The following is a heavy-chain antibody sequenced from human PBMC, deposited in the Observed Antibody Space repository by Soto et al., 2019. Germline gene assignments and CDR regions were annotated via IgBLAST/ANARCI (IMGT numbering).Heavy chain of an antibody. D-gene: IGHD6-13*01. CDR3: ARGQRRSSALFPYYYYGXDV. V-gene: IGHV4-34*01. Sequence: PSETLSLTFAVYGGSFSGYYWSWIRQPPGKGLEWILEINNSGSTNYKPSLKSRVTISVDTSKNQFSLKLSSVNAADTAVYYCARGQRRSSALFPYYYYGXDVWGQGTTVTXS. CDR1: GGSFSGYY. CDR2: INNSGST. J-gene: IGHJ6*02.